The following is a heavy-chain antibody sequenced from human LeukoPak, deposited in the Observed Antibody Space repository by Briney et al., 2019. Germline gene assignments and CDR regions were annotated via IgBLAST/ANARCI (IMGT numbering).Heavy chain of an antibody. D-gene: IGHD1-14*01. CDR2: INSDGSST. Sequence: GGSLRLSXAASGFTFSSYWMHWVRQAPGKGLVWVSRINSDGSSTSYADSVKGRFTISRDNAKNTLCLQMNSLRAEGTAVYYCARDPRTGYFDYWGQGTLVTVSS. J-gene: IGHJ4*02. CDR3: ARDPRTGYFDY. V-gene: IGHV3-74*01. CDR1: GFTFSSYW.